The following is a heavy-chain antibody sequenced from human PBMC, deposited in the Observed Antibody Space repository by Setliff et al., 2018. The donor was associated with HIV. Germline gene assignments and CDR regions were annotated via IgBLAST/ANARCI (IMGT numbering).Heavy chain of an antibody. CDR3: AAKPMVRGKPFDS. CDR1: GRAFTGYF. Sequence: SETLSLTCAVYGRAFTGYFWAWIRHFPGKGLEWIGEINHSGSVNYNPSLKSRVNISVDMSKNQVSLKVTSVNVADTATYFCAAKPMVRGKPFDSWGQGTLVTVSS. V-gene: IGHV4-34*01. J-gene: IGHJ5*01. D-gene: IGHD3-10*01. CDR2: INHSGSV.